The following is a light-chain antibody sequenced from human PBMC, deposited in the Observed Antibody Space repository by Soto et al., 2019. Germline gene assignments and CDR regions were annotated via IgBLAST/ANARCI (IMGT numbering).Light chain of an antibody. J-gene: IGKJ1*01. V-gene: IGKV1-39*01. Sequence: DIQMTQSPSSLSASVGDRVTITCRASQSISSYLNWYQQKPGKAPKLLIYAASSLQSGVPSRFSVSGSGTDFNLTNSSLQPNDGATYDCQQSYSTPRKFGQGTKVEIK. CDR2: AAS. CDR3: QQSYSTPRK. CDR1: QSISSY.